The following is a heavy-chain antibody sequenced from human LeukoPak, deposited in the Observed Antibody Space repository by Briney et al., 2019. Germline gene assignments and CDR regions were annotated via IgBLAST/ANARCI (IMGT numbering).Heavy chain of an antibody. D-gene: IGHD6-13*01. Sequence: SETLSLTCTVSGGSISSSNYYWGWIRQPPGKGLEWIGSFYYLGSTYYSPSLKSRVTISVDTSKNQFSLKLISVTAADTAVYYFARRRAGFPQYYFAYWGQGTLVTVSS. CDR1: GGSISSSNYY. CDR2: FYYLGST. CDR3: ARRRAGFPQYYFAY. V-gene: IGHV4-39*07. J-gene: IGHJ4*02.